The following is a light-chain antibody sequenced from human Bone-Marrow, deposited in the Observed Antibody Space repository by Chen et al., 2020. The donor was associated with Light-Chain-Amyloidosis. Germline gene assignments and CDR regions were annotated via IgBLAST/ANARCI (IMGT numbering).Light chain of an antibody. CDR3: SSFTSSSSYV. J-gene: IGLJ1*01. V-gene: IGLV2-14*01. Sequence: QSALTQPASVSGSPGPSITISCTGTSGDVGTYNYVSWYQQHPGKAPKVMIYAVSNRPSGVSNRFSGAKSGNTASLTISGLQAEDEADYYCSSFTSSSSYVFGPGTKVTVL. CDR1: SGDVGTYNY. CDR2: AVS.